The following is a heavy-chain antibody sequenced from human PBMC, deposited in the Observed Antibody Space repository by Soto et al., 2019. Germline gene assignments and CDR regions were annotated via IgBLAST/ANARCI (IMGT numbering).Heavy chain of an antibody. CDR2: IYYSGST. CDR1: GGSISSYY. V-gene: IGHV4-59*01. Sequence: QVQLQESGPGLVKPSETLSLTCTVFGGSISSYYWSWIRQPPGKGLECIGYIYYSGSTNYNPSLKSRVTISVDTSKNQFSLKLSSVTAADTAVYYCVRVFVDTAMGAAFDIWGQGTMVTVSS. J-gene: IGHJ3*02. D-gene: IGHD5-18*01. CDR3: VRVFVDTAMGAAFDI.